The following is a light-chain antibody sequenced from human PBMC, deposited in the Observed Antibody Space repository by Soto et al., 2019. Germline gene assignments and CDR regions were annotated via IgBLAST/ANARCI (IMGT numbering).Light chain of an antibody. CDR2: AAS. Sequence: DIQMTQSPSSLSASVGDRVTITCRASQSITKYLNWYQQKPGKAPKLLIYAASSLQSGDPSRFSGSGSGTYFTLTISSLQPEDFATYYCQQSSSTPLTFGGGTKVEIK. CDR1: QSITKY. CDR3: QQSSSTPLT. V-gene: IGKV1-39*01. J-gene: IGKJ4*01.